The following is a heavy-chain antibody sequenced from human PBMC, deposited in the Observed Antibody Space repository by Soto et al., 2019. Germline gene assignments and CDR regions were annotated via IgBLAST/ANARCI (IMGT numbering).Heavy chain of an antibody. Sequence: GGSLRLSCTTSGFTFENYAINWVRQAPGKGLEWVGLIRNQTYGGTPEYAASIKGRFTISRDDSNDIASLQMNRLYTEDSAVYYCTRAASTDTAYFSDYWGQGNLVTVSS. CDR2: IRNQTYGGTP. CDR3: TRAASTDTAYFSDY. V-gene: IGHV3-49*04. CDR1: GFTFENYA. D-gene: IGHD2-2*01. J-gene: IGHJ4*02.